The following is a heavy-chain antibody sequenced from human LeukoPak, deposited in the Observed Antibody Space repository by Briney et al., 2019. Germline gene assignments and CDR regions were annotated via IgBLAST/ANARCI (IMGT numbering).Heavy chain of an antibody. CDR2: ISDSGDST. J-gene: IGHJ4*02. CDR1: GFTFSIYG. CDR3: AVHNSGFCY. V-gene: IGHV3-23*01. D-gene: IGHD3-22*01. Sequence: GGSLRLSCAVSGFTFSIYGMSWVRQAPGKGPEWVSAISDSGDSTYYADSVKGRFTISRDNSKNTLYLQMNSLRAEDTAVYYCAVHNSGFCYWGQGTQVTVSS.